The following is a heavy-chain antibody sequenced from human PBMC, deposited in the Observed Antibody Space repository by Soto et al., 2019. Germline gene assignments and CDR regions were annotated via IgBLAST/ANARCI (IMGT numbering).Heavy chain of an antibody. CDR1: GGSISSYY. V-gene: IGHV4-4*07. CDR2: VYTSGST. CDR3: ARDGPWFGELYFDY. Sequence: SETLSLTCTVSGGSISSYYWSWIRQPAGKGLEWIGRVYTSGSTNYNPSLKSRVTMSVDTSKNQFSLKLSSVTAADTAVYYCARDGPWFGELYFDYWGQGTLVTGS. D-gene: IGHD3-10*01. J-gene: IGHJ4*02.